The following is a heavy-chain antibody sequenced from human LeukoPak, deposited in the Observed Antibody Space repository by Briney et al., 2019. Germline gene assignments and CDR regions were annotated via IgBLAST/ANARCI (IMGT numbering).Heavy chain of an antibody. CDR2: VSPDGSDT. D-gene: IGHD1-26*01. V-gene: IGHV3-74*01. CDR3: HFVSGSSRNFDY. Sequence: GGSLRLSCAASGFSFSAYWMTWVRQAPGRGLVWVSRVSPDGSDTTYADSVKGRFTISRDNAKNTLYLQMNSLRAEDTAVYYCHFVSGSSRNFDYWGQGTLVTVFS. CDR1: GFSFSAYW. J-gene: IGHJ4*02.